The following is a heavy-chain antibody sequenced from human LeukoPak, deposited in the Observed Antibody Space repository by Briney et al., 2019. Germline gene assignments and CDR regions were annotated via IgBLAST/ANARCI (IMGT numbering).Heavy chain of an antibody. V-gene: IGHV3-7*01. D-gene: IGHD6-13*01. CDR3: ARDPESSSFDL. Sequence: GESLRLSCAASGFSFSTYWMSWVRQTPEKGLEFVANIDQGGSVRNYMDSLKGRCTISRDNAKKSLYLEIHSLRADDTAVYYCARDPESSSFDLWGRGALVTVSS. CDR1: GFSFSTYW. J-gene: IGHJ4*02. CDR2: IDQGGSVR.